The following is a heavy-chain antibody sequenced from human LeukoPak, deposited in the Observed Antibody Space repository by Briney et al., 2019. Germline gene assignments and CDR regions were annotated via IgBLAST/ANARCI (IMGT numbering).Heavy chain of an antibody. CDR3: AVTMVRGVICYFDY. V-gene: IGHV4-4*07. J-gene: IGHJ4*02. CDR2: IYTSGTT. D-gene: IGHD3-10*01. Sequence: SETLSLTCTVSGGSFSTYYWSWIRQPAGKGLEWIGHIYTSGTTYYNPSLKSRVTISVDTSKNQFSLKLSSVTAADTAVYYCAVTMVRGVICYFDYWGQGTLVTVSS. CDR1: GGSFSTYY.